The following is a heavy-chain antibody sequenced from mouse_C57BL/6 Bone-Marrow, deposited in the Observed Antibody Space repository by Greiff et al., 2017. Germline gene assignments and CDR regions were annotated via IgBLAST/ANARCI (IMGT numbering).Heavy chain of an antibody. Sequence: EVMLVESGGGLVKPGGSLKLSCAASGFTFSSYAMSWVRQTPEKRLEWVATISDGGSYTYYPDNVKGRFTISRDNAKNKLYLQMSHLKSEDTAMYNGASDRNWPDMDYWGQGTSVTVSS. CDR2: ISDGGSYT. J-gene: IGHJ4*01. V-gene: IGHV5-4*03. D-gene: IGHD4-1*01. CDR3: ASDRNWPDMDY. CDR1: GFTFSSYA.